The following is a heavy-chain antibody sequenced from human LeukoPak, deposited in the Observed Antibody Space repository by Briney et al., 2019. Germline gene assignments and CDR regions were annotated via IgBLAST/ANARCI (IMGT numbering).Heavy chain of an antibody. Sequence: GGSLRLSCAASGFTFSSYAMHWVRQAPGKGLEWVAVISYDGSNKYYADSVKGRFTISRDNSKNTLYLQMNSLRAEDTAVYYCAREGPCSSTSCWYYMDVWGKGTTVTVSS. V-gene: IGHV3-30-3*01. CDR1: GFTFSSYA. J-gene: IGHJ6*03. D-gene: IGHD2-2*01. CDR2: ISYDGSNK. CDR3: AREGPCSSTSCWYYMDV.